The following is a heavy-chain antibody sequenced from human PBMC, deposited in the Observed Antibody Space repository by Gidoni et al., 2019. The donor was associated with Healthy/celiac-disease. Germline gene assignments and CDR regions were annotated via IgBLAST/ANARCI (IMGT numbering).Heavy chain of an antibody. J-gene: IGHJ4*02. Sequence: EVQLVESGGGLVQPGGSLRLPCAASGFTFSSSWMSWVRQAPGKGLEWVGNIKQDGSEKYYVDSVKGRFTISRDNAKNSLYLQMNSLRAEDTAVYYCARRMGLDYWGQGTLVTVSS. V-gene: IGHV3-7*02. CDR3: ARRMGLDY. CDR2: IKQDGSEK. CDR1: GFTFSSSW. D-gene: IGHD2-8*01.